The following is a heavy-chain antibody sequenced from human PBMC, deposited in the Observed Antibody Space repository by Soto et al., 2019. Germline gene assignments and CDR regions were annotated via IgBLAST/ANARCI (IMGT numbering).Heavy chain of an antibody. CDR2: IWYDASKQ. CDR3: AAWAEGATEVH. CDR1: GFSFSVYG. J-gene: IGHJ4*02. Sequence: PGGSLRLSCEASGFSFSVYGMHWVRQAPGKGLEWVAVIWYDASKQFYAGSVEGRFTISRDNSKATLYLQMNSLRAEDTAVYYCAAWAEGATEVHWGQGTLVTV. V-gene: IGHV3-33*01. D-gene: IGHD2-15*01.